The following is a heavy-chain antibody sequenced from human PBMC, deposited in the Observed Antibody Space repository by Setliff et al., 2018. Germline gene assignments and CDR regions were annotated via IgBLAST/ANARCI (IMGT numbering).Heavy chain of an antibody. D-gene: IGHD1-26*01. Sequence: SETLSLTCTVSGGSISSGSYYWSWIRQPAGKGLEWIGRIYTSGSTNYNPSLKSRVTMSVDTSKNQFSLHLTSVTAADTAVYYCAREVGTSTSSDASDVWGQGMMVTVSS. CDR3: AREVGTSTSSDASDV. CDR2: IYTSGST. J-gene: IGHJ3*01. V-gene: IGHV4-61*02. CDR1: GGSISSGSYY.